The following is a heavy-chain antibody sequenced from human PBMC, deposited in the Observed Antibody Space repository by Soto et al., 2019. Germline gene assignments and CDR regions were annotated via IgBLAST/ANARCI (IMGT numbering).Heavy chain of an antibody. CDR3: ASPLITGTTSDGFDI. Sequence: PGGSLSLSCAASGFTFSSYWVHWVRQASGKGLVWVSRINSDGSSTSYADSVKGRFTISRDNAKNTLYLQMNSLRAEDTAVYYCASPLITGTTSDGFDIWGQGTMVTVSS. CDR1: GFTFSSYW. CDR2: INSDGSST. J-gene: IGHJ3*02. V-gene: IGHV3-74*01. D-gene: IGHD1-7*01.